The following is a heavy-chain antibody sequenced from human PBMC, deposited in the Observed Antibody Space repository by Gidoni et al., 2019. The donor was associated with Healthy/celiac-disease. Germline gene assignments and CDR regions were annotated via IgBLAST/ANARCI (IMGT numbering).Heavy chain of an antibody. CDR1: GFTFDDYA. Sequence: EVQLVESGGGLVLPGRSLILSCAASGFTFDDYAMHWVRQAPGKGLEWVSGISWNRGSIGYADSVKGRFTITRDNAKNALYLQMNSLRAEDTALYYCAKDIGPYYGMDVWGQGTTVTVSS. V-gene: IGHV3-9*01. CDR2: ISWNRGSI. J-gene: IGHJ6*02. CDR3: AKDIGPYYGMDV.